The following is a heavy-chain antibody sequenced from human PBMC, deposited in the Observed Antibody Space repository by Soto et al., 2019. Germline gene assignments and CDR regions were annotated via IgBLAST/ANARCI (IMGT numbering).Heavy chain of an antibody. Sequence: QVQLQESGPGLVKPSETLSLTCTFSGDSISSYYWSWIRQPPGKGLEWIGYIYHSGSAMYNPSLKSRVSMSLDTSNSQFSRKLSSVTAADTAVYFCARGGGYSFGSLFDYWGRGTLVTVSS. CDR1: GDSISSYY. V-gene: IGHV4-59*01. J-gene: IGHJ4*02. CDR3: ARGGGYSFGSLFDY. CDR2: IYHSGSA. D-gene: IGHD5-18*01.